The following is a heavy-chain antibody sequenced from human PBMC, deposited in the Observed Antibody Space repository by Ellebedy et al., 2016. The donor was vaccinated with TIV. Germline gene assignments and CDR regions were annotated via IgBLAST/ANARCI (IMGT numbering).Heavy chain of an antibody. Sequence: GESLKISCAASGFTFSSYAMSWVRQAPGKGLEWVSAISGSGGSTYYAHSVKGRFTISKDNSKNTLYLQMNSLRAEDTAVYYCAKPAEGIGWFDPWGQGTLVTVSS. D-gene: IGHD2-15*01. CDR2: ISGSGGST. V-gene: IGHV3-23*01. CDR3: AKPAEGIGWFDP. J-gene: IGHJ5*02. CDR1: GFTFSSYA.